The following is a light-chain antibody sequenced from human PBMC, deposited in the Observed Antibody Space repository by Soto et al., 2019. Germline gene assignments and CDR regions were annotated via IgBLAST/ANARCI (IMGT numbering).Light chain of an antibody. Sequence: DIQMTQFPSSLSASVGDRVTITCRASQGIRNDLGWYQQKPGKAPKRLIYAASSLQSGVPSRFRGSGSGTEFTLAISSLQPEDSATFYWLQHSTYPLTFGQGTKVEIK. CDR3: LQHSTYPLT. J-gene: IGKJ1*01. V-gene: IGKV1-17*01. CDR1: QGIRND. CDR2: AAS.